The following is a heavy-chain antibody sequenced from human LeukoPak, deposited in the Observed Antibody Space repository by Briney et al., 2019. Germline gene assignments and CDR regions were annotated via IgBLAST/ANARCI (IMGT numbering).Heavy chain of an antibody. D-gene: IGHD3-22*01. J-gene: IGHJ4*02. CDR3: ARRSPRGFTMIVEGPFDY. CDR2: ISYDGSKK. V-gene: IGHV3-30*04. Sequence: GGSLRLSCAASGFTFSSYAMHWVRQAPGKGLEWVAVISYDGSKKYYADSVKGRFTISRDNSKNTLYLQMNSLRAEDTAVYYCARRSPRGFTMIVEGPFDYWGQGTLVTVSS. CDR1: GFTFSSYA.